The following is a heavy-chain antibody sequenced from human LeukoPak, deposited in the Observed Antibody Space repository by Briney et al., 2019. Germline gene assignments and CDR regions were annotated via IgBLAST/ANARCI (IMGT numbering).Heavy chain of an antibody. CDR1: GYTFTSYD. Sequence: ASVKVSCKASGYTFTSYDISWGRQATGQGLEWMGWMNPNSGNTGYAQKFQGRGTMTRNTSISTASMELSRLRSDDTAVYPCTRAYESGPAGTAYEYFDNSGQGTLVTASS. V-gene: IGHV1-8*01. D-gene: IGHD1-1*01. CDR2: MNPNSGNT. CDR3: TRAYESGPAGTAYEYFDN. J-gene: IGHJ4*02.